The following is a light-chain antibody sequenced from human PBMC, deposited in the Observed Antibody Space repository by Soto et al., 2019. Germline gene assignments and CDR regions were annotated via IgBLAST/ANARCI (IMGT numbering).Light chain of an antibody. CDR2: GNN. Sequence: QSVLTQPPSVSGAPGQRVTLSCTGSSSNIGAGYEVHWYQQLPGTAPRLLIYGNNNRPSGGPDRFSGSKSGTSASLAITGLPAEDEADYYCQSYDSSLSALYVFGTGTKVTVL. CDR1: SSNIGAGYE. CDR3: QSYDSSLSALYV. J-gene: IGLJ1*01. V-gene: IGLV1-40*01.